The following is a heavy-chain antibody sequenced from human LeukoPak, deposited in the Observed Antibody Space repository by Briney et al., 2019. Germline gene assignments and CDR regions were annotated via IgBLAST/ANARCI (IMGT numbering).Heavy chain of an antibody. CDR1: GFTFSSYA. Sequence: GGSLRLSCAASGFTFSSYAMHWVRQAPGKGLEWVAVISYDGSNKYYADSVKGRFTISRDNSKNTLYLQMNSLRAEDTAVYYCSYYYGMDVGGQGTTVTVSS. CDR2: ISYDGSNK. V-gene: IGHV3-30-3*01. J-gene: IGHJ6*02. CDR3: SYYYGMDV.